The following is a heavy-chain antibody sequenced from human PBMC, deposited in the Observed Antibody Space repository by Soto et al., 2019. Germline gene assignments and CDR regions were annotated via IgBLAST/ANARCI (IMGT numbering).Heavy chain of an antibody. CDR2: INAGNGNT. CDR3: ARSIVVVTALDY. D-gene: IGHD2-21*02. Sequence: QVQLVQSGAEEKKPGASVKVSCKASGYTFTSYAMHWVRQAPGQRLEGMGWINAGNGNTKYSQKFQGRYTITRDTSASTAYKELSSLRSEDTAVYYCARSIVVVTALDYWGQGTLVTVSS. CDR1: GYTFTSYA. J-gene: IGHJ4*02. V-gene: IGHV1-3*05.